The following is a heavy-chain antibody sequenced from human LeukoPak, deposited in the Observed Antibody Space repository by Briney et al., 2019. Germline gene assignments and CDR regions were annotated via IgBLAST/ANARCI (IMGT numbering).Heavy chain of an antibody. CDR1: GGSISSSSYY. Sequence: SETLSLTCTVSGGSISSSSYYWGWIRQPPGKGLERIGSIYYSGSTYYNPSLKSRVTISVDTSKNQFSLKLSSVTAADTAVYYCAVGSMAPWFDYWGQGTLVTVSS. D-gene: IGHD1-26*01. J-gene: IGHJ4*02. CDR2: IYYSGST. V-gene: IGHV4-39*01. CDR3: AVGSMAPWFDY.